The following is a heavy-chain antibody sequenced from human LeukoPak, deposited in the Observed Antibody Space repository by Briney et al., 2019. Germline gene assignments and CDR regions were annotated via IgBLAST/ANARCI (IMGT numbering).Heavy chain of an antibody. Sequence: PGGSLRLSCAASGFTFSHYYMSWIRQAPGKGLEWLSYISSSGTTICYADSVKGRFTISRDDAKNSLYLQMNDLRAGDTAVNFCAREAISTSSTHPYFYIAVWGKGTTVTISS. J-gene: IGHJ6*03. CDR2: ISSSGTTI. V-gene: IGHV3-11*04. CDR3: AREAISTSSTHPYFYIAV. D-gene: IGHD3-3*01. CDR1: GFTFSHYY.